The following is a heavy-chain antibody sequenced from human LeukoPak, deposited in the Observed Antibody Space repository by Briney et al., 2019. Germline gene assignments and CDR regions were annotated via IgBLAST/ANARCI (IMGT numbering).Heavy chain of an antibody. CDR2: IIPIFGTA. CDR3: ARDNSVGDIAWWFDP. Sequence: VKVSCKASGGTFSSYAISWVRQAPGQGLEWMGGIIPIFGTANYAQKFQGRVTITADKSTSTAYMELSSLRSEDTAVYYCARDNSVGDIAWWFDPWGQGTLVTVSS. CDR1: GGTFSSYA. D-gene: IGHD3-16*02. J-gene: IGHJ5*02. V-gene: IGHV1-69*06.